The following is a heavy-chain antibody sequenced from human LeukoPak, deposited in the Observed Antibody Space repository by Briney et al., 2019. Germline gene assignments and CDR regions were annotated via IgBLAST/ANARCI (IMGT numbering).Heavy chain of an antibody. CDR2: IYYSGST. V-gene: IGHV4-59*01. CDR1: GGSISSYY. Sequence: SETLSLTCTVSGGSISSYYWSWIRQPPGKGLEWIGYIYYSGSTKYKPSLKSRVTISVDTSKNQFSLQLSSVTAADTAVYYCARGRFLDAFDIWGQGTMVTVSS. J-gene: IGHJ3*02. D-gene: IGHD3-3*01. CDR3: ARGRFLDAFDI.